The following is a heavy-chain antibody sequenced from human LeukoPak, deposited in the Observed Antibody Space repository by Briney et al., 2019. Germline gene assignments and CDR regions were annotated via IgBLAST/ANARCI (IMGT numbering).Heavy chain of an antibody. D-gene: IGHD2-15*01. CDR1: GFTFSSYG. Sequence: GGSLRLSCAASGFTFSSYGMHWVRQASGKGLEWVAFIRYDGSHKYYADSVKGRFTISRDNSKNTLYLQMNSLRAEDTAVYYCAKDPYRGGYWFDPWGQGTLVTVSS. J-gene: IGHJ5*02. CDR3: AKDPYRGGYWFDP. V-gene: IGHV3-30*02. CDR2: IRYDGSHK.